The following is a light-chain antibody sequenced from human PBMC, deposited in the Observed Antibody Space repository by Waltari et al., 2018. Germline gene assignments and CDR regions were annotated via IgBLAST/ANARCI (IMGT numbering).Light chain of an antibody. CDR3: SSRDSGAHRHV. V-gene: IGLV3-19*01. Sequence: SSELTQDPAVSVALGQTVRLTCQGDSLRSQYTTWYQQKAGQAPILVIYGQNNRPSGIPDRFSGSYSGRTASLTITGAQAEDEADYYCSSRDSGAHRHVFGTGTKVTVL. J-gene: IGLJ1*01. CDR1: SLRSQY. CDR2: GQN.